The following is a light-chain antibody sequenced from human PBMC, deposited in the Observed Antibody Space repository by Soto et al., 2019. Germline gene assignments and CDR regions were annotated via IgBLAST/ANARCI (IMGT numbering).Light chain of an antibody. CDR1: NSNIGKNF. J-gene: IGLJ1*01. CDR3: ATWDDSLSAAG. V-gene: IGLV1-51*01. Sequence: QSVLTQPPSVSAAPGLKVTISCSGSNSNIGKNFVSWYQHLPGAAPKLLIYDNDKRPSGIPDRFSGSKSGTSATLGITGLQTGDEADYYCATWDDSLSAAGFGPGTKLTVL. CDR2: DND.